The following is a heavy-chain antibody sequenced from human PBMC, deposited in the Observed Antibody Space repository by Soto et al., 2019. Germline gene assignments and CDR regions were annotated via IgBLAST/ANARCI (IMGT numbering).Heavy chain of an antibody. D-gene: IGHD2-15*01. CDR3: ERGGQHMDY. Sequence: QVQLVQSGAKVKKPGASGKVSCKASGYTFTSYGISWVRQAPGQGLEWMGWISAYNGNTNYAQNLQGRATKTTDTHTTPADIELTGQRTDDTAVHYRERGGQHMDYWGQGTLVTVSS. CDR2: ISAYNGNT. V-gene: IGHV1-18*01. CDR1: GYTFTSYG. J-gene: IGHJ4*02.